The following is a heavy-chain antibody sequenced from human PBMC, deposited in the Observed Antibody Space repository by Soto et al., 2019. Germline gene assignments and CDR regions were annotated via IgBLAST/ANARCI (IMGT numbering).Heavy chain of an antibody. CDR2: ISWKSSSI. D-gene: IGHD2-15*01. CDR1: GFTFDDYA. CDR3: AESMGGTANGLDV. Sequence: VQLVESGGGLVQPGKSLRLSCDASGFTFDDYAMHWVRQAPGKGLEWVSGISWKSSSIGYADSVKGRFTISRDNAKHSLYLQMNSLTTEATALYYCAESMGGTANGLDVWGQGTAVIVSS. V-gene: IGHV3-9*01. J-gene: IGHJ6*02.